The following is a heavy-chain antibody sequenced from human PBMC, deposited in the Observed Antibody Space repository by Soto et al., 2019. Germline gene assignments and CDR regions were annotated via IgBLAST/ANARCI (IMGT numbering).Heavy chain of an antibody. Sequence: PSQTLSLTCAISGDSVSSNSAAWNWIRQSPSRGLEWLGRTYYRSKWYNDYAVSVKSRITINPDTSKNRFSLQLNSVTPEDTAVYYCARENWNYESGNEVLDYWGQGTLVTVSS. CDR2: TYYRSKWYN. D-gene: IGHD1-7*01. V-gene: IGHV6-1*01. CDR1: GDSVSSNSAA. J-gene: IGHJ4*02. CDR3: ARENWNYESGNEVLDY.